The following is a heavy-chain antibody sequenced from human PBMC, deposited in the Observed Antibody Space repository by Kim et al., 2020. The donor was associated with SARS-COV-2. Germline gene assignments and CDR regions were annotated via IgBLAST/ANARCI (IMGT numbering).Heavy chain of an antibody. CDR3: ANSHGSGSYLFDY. Sequence: GGSLRLSCAASGFTFSSYAMSWVRQAPGKGLEWVSAISGSGGSTYYADSVKGRFTISRDNSKNTLYLQMNSLRAEDTAVYYCANSHGSGSYLFDYWGQGTLVTVSS. V-gene: IGHV3-23*01. J-gene: IGHJ4*02. CDR1: GFTFSSYA. CDR2: ISGSGGST. D-gene: IGHD3-10*01.